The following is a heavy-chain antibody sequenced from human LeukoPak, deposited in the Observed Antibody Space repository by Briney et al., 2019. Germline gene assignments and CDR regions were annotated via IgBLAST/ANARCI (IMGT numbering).Heavy chain of an antibody. CDR1: GGSISSGSYY. CDR2: IYTSGST. J-gene: IGHJ4*02. D-gene: IGHD6-19*01. V-gene: IGHV4-61*02. CDR3: ARDGRAGSLFAY. Sequence: TLSLTCTVSGGSISSGSYYWSWIRQPAGKGLEWIGRIYTSGSTNYNPSLKSRVTISVDTSKNQFSLKLSSVTAADTAIYYCARDGRAGSLFAYWGQGTLVTVSS.